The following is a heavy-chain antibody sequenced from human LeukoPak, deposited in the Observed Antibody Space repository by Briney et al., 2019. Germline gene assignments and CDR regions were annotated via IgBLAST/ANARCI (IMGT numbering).Heavy chain of an antibody. CDR1: GFIFSNYG. CDR3: ARDWVYKIDY. Sequence: GGSLRLSCAASGFIFSNYGMNWVRQAPGKGLVWVSRISHDGFISYADSVKGRFTISRDNAKNTLILQMNSLRAEDTAVYYCARDWVYKIDYWGRGTLVTVSS. CDR2: ISHDGFI. J-gene: IGHJ4*02. D-gene: IGHD5-24*01. V-gene: IGHV3-74*01.